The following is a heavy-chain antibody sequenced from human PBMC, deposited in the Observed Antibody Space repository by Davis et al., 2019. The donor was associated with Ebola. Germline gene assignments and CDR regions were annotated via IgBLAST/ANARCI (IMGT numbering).Heavy chain of an antibody. CDR3: STQLPTWNWVY. CDR2: ISGSGGST. V-gene: IGHV3-23*01. J-gene: IGHJ4*02. CDR1: GFTFSSNA. D-gene: IGHD1-7*01. Sequence: GESLKISCATSGFTFSSNAMSWVRQAPGKGLEWVASISGSGGSTYYGDSVKGRFTFSRDNSKNTLYLEMNSLTADDTATYYCSTQLPTWNWVYWGRGTLVTVAS.